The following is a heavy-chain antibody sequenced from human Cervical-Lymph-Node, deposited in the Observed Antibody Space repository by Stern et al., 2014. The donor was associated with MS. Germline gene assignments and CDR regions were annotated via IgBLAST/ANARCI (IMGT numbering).Heavy chain of an antibody. Sequence: VQLVQSGAEVKKPGSSVKVSCKASGGTFSSYPISWVRQAPGQGLEWMGGIIPIFGIPNYAQKFQGRVTITADTSTSTPYMELSSLRSDDTAVYYCARGGVVVVMGWFGPWGQGTLVTVSS. J-gene: IGHJ5*02. D-gene: IGHD2-15*01. CDR2: IIPIFGIP. CDR1: GGTFSSYP. V-gene: IGHV1-69*17. CDR3: ARGGVVVVMGWFGP.